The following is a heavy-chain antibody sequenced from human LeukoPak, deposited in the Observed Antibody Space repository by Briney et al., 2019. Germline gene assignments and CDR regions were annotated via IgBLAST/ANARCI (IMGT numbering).Heavy chain of an antibody. V-gene: IGHV1-8*03. CDR2: MNPNSGNT. CDR3: ARSAPYIAVAGTREPYFDP. D-gene: IGHD6-19*01. CDR1: GYTFTSYD. J-gene: IGHJ5*02. Sequence: EASVKVSCKASGYTFTSYDINWVRQATGQGLEWMGWMNPNSGNTGYAQKFQGRVTITRNTSISTAYMELSSLRSEDTAVYYCARSAPYIAVAGTREPYFDPWGQGTLVTVSS.